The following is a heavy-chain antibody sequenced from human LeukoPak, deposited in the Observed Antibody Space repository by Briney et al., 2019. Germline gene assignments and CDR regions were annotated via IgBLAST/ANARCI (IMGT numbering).Heavy chain of an antibody. J-gene: IGHJ4*02. CDR3: AKQAGPTRGLRYFDY. CDR2: IRYDGSNK. Sequence: GGSLRLSCAASGFTFSSYGMHWVRQAPGKGLEWVAFIRYDGSNKYYADSVKGRFTISRDNSKNTLYLQMNSLRAEDTAVYYCAKQAGPTRGLRYFDYWGQGTLVTVSS. CDR1: GFTFSSYG. D-gene: IGHD5-18*01. V-gene: IGHV3-30*02.